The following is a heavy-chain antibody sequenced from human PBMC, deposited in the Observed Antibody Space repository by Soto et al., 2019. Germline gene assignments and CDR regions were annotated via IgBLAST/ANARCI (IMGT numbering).Heavy chain of an antibody. V-gene: IGHV1-24*01. D-gene: IGHD4-17*01. CDR1: GHTLTEFS. CDR2: FDPEDGET. CDR3: ATGHDYGDYVGKRYFDY. J-gene: IGHJ4*02. Sequence: ASVKVSCKISGHTLTEFSMHWVRQAPGKGLEWMGGFDPEDGETIYAQKFQGRVTMTEDTSTDTAYMELSSLRSEDTAVYYCATGHDYGDYVGKRYFDYWGQGTLVTVSS.